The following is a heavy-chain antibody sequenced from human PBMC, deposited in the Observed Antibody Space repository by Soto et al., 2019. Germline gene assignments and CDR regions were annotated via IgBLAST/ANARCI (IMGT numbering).Heavy chain of an antibody. CDR3: ARLYCSGGSCYGRGDAFDI. V-gene: IGHV1-46*03. Sequence: ASVKVSCKASGYTFTSYSMHWVRQAPGQGLEWMGIINPSGGSTSYAQKFQGRVTMTRDTSTSTVYMELSSLRSEDTAVYYCARLYCSGGSCYGRGDAFDIWGQGTMVTV. J-gene: IGHJ3*02. D-gene: IGHD2-15*01. CDR2: INPSGGST. CDR1: GYTFTSYS.